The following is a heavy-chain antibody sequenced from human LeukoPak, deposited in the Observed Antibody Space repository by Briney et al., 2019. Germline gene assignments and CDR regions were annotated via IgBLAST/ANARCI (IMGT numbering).Heavy chain of an antibody. Sequence: GGSLRLSCAASGFTFSSYSMNWVRQGPGKGLEWVSSISGSSGYIYYAASVKGRFTITRDNAKNSLYLQMNSLRAEDTAVYYCAKTRDDTRQDYMDVWGKGTTVTVSS. CDR2: ISGSSGYI. CDR1: GFTFSSYS. V-gene: IGHV3-21*01. CDR3: AKTRDDTRQDYMDV. J-gene: IGHJ6*03. D-gene: IGHD3-9*01.